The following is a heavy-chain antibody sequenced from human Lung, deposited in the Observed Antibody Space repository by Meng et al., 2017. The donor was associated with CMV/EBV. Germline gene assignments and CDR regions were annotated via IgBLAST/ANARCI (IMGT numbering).Heavy chain of an antibody. CDR2: VYPGDSKT. J-gene: IGHJ4*02. D-gene: IGHD3-9*01. V-gene: IGHV5-51*01. Sequence: XVSXKGSGYPFNNYWIGWVRQMPGKGLEWMGIVYPGDSKTRYSPTFQGHVTISVDKSITTAYLQWVSLKASDTAMDYCVRHSLHTAAWSCWLGYWGQGXLVTVSS. CDR3: VRHSLHTAAWSCWLGY. CDR1: GYPFNNYW.